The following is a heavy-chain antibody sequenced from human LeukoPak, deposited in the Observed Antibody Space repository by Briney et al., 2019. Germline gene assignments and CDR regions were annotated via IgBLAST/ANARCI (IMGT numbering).Heavy chain of an antibody. CDR3: ARDSWSDIVVVPAAPGCDY. CDR2: ISYDGSNK. V-gene: IGHV3-30-3*01. J-gene: IGHJ4*02. Sequence: GGSLRLSCAASGFTFSSYAMHWVRQAPGKGLEWVAVISYDGSNKYYADSVKGRFTISRDNSKNTLYLQMNSLRAEDTAVYHCARDSWSDIVVVPAAPGCDYWGQGTLVTVSS. D-gene: IGHD2-2*01. CDR1: GFTFSSYA.